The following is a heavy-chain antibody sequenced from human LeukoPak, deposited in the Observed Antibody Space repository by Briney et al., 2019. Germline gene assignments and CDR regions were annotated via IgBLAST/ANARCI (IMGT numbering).Heavy chain of an antibody. CDR1: GGTFISYA. CDR3: ARLVSFTYYDFWSGYRNHNWFDP. D-gene: IGHD3-3*01. J-gene: IGHJ5*02. V-gene: IGHV1-69*13. CDR2: IIPIFGTA. Sequence: ASVKVSCKASGGTFISYAISWVRQAPGQGLEWMGGIIPIFGTANYAQKFQGRVTITADESTSTAYMELSSLRSEDTAVYYCARLVSFTYYDFWSGYRNHNWFDPWGQGTLVTVSS.